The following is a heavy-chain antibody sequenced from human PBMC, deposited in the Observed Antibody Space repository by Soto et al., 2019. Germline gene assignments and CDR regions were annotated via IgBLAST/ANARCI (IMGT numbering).Heavy chain of an antibody. Sequence: GESLRLSCAASGFTFRRYWMHWVRQVPGKGPEWVSRINDDGISTNYADSVKGRFTISRDNAKNTQYFQMNALRADDTGAYYCTSGPRPTSTGTGAFWGQGTLVTVSS. V-gene: IGHV3-74*01. D-gene: IGHD1-1*01. CDR3: TSGPRPTSTGTGAF. CDR1: GFTFRRYW. CDR2: INDDGIST. J-gene: IGHJ4*02.